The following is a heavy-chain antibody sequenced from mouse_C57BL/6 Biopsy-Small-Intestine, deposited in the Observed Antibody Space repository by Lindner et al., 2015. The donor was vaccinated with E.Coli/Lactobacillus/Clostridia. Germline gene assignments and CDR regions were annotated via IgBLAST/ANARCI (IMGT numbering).Heavy chain of an antibody. CDR1: GFTFSDYG. Sequence: VQLQESGEGLVKPGGSLKFSCAASGFTFSDYGMHWVRQAPEKGLEWVAYISSGSSTIYYADTVKGRFTISRDNAKNTLFLQMTSLRSEDTAMYYCARPRGGYWGQGTSVTVSS. CDR3: ARPRGGY. J-gene: IGHJ4*01. CDR2: ISSGSSTI. V-gene: IGHV5-17*01.